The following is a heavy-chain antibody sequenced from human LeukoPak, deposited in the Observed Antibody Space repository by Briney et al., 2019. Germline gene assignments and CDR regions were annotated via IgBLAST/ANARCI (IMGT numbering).Heavy chain of an antibody. Sequence: LETLSLTCTVSGGSISSYYWSWIRQPPGKGLEGIGDIYYSGSTNYNPSLTSGVTISVDTSKNQFSLKLSSVTAADTAVYYCATLLGWSSGWYFGYWGQGTLVTVSS. V-gene: IGHV4-59*01. J-gene: IGHJ4*02. CDR2: IYYSGST. CDR1: GGSISSYY. CDR3: ATLLGWSSGWYFGY. D-gene: IGHD6-19*01.